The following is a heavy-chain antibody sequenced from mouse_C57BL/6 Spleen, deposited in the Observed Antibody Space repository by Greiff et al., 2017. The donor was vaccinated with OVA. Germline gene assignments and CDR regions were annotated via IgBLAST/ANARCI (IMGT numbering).Heavy chain of an antibody. J-gene: IGHJ2*01. CDR1: GFNIKDYY. CDR2: IDPEDGET. CDR3: AREFITTVAGDYFDY. D-gene: IGHD1-1*01. V-gene: IGHV14-2*01. Sequence: EVKLVESGAELVKPGASVKLSCTASGFNIKDYYMHWVKQRTEQGLEWIGRIDPEDGETKYAPKFQGKATITADTSSNTAYLQLSSLTSEDTAVYYCAREFITTVAGDYFDYWGQGTTLTVSS.